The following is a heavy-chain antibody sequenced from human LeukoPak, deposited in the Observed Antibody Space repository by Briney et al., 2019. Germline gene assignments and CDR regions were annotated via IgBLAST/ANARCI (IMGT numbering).Heavy chain of an antibody. CDR3: ARVVGYYDTYDP. J-gene: IGHJ5*02. V-gene: IGHV1-2*02. Sequence: ASVTVSCKASGYTFTGYYMHWVRQAPGQGLEWMGWINPNSGGTNYAQKFQGRVTMTRDTSISTAYMELSRLRSDDTAVYYCARVVGYYDTYDPWGQGTLVTVSS. CDR2: INPNSGGT. CDR1: GYTFTGYY. D-gene: IGHD3-22*01.